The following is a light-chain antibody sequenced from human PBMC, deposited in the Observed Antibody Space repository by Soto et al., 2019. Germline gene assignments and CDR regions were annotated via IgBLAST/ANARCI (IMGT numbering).Light chain of an antibody. J-gene: IGKJ5*01. CDR2: GAS. CDR3: QQYSSSPIT. V-gene: IGKV3-20*01. CDR1: QRVNTNY. Sequence: EIVLTQSPDTLSLSPVETATLSCRASQRVNTNYLAWYQRRPGQAPRLLISGASNRATGTPDRFVGRGSGTDFTLTIDRLAPEDFAVYYCQQYSSSPITFGHGTRLEIK.